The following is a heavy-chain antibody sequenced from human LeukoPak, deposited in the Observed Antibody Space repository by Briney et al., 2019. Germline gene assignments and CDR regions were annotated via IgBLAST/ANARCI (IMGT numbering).Heavy chain of an antibody. CDR3: AKDGLRVNYDSSGYPDY. CDR2: IRYDGSNK. V-gene: IGHV3-30*02. CDR1: GFTFSAYA. J-gene: IGHJ4*02. D-gene: IGHD3-22*01. Sequence: GGSLRLSCEASGFTFSAYALHWVRQAPGKGLEWVAFIRYDGSNKYYADSVKGRFTISRDNSKNTLYLQMNSLRAEDTAVHYCAKDGLRVNYDSSGYPDYWGQGTLVTVSS.